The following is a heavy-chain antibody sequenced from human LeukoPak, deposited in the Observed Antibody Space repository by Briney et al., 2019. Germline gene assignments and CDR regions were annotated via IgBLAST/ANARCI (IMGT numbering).Heavy chain of an antibody. J-gene: IGHJ5*02. CDR3: ARIGSGSYYGHNWFDP. CDR2: IYYSGST. CDR1: GGSISSSRYY. D-gene: IGHD3-10*01. Sequence: SETLSLTCTVTGGSISSSRYYWGWIRKPPGKGLERIVSIYYSGSTNYNPSLKSRVTISVDTSKNQFSLKLSSVTAADTAVYYCARIGSGSYYGHNWFDPWGQGTLVTVSS. V-gene: IGHV4-39*07.